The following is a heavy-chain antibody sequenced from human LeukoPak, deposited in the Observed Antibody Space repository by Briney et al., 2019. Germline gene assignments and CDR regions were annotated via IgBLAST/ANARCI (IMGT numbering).Heavy chain of an antibody. D-gene: IGHD2-2*01. CDR1: GFTFSSFW. V-gene: IGHV3-74*01. CDR2: INSDGSST. Sequence: RGSLRLSCGASGFTFSSFWMHWVRQAPGKGLVWVSRINSDGSSTSYADSVKGRFTISRDNAKNMLYLQMNSLRAEDTAVYYCAPHLSVVVPGAQYGMDVWGQGTTVTVSS. J-gene: IGHJ6*02. CDR3: APHLSVVVPGAQYGMDV.